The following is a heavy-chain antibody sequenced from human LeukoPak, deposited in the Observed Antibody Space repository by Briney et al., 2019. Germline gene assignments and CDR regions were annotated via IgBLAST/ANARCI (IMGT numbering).Heavy chain of an antibody. CDR1: GGSFSGYY. D-gene: IGHD4-17*01. V-gene: IGHV4-34*01. CDR3: ARTKKVDHGDYENYFDY. J-gene: IGHJ4*02. Sequence: PSETLSLTCAVYGGSFSGYYWSWIRQPPGKGLEWIGEINHSGSTNYNPSLKSRVTISVDTSKNQFSLKLRFVTAADTAMYYCARTKKVDHGDYENYFDYWGQGTRVTVSS. CDR2: INHSGST.